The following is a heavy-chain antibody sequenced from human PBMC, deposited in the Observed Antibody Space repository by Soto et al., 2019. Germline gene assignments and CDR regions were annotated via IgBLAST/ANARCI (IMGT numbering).Heavy chain of an antibody. CDR3: ARVLSSSSWYEMNAWFDP. D-gene: IGHD6-13*01. V-gene: IGHV4-34*01. Sequence: PSETLSLTSAVNCGSFSGYYWRCIRQPPGKWLEWIGEINHSGSTNYNPSLKSRVTISVDTSKNQFSLKLSSVTAADMAVYYCARVLSSSSWYEMNAWFDPWGQG. CDR2: INHSGST. J-gene: IGHJ5*02. CDR1: CGSFSGYY.